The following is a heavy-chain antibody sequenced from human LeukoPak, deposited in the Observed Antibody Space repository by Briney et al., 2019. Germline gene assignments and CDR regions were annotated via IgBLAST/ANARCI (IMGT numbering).Heavy chain of an antibody. CDR2: IYTSGST. Sequence: SETLSLTCIVSGASISSDYWSWIRQPAGKGLEWIGRIYTSGSTNYNPSLKSRVTISVDTSKNQFSLKLSSVTAADTAVYYCARGSPYYDSSGYYYGDAFDIWGQGTMVTVSS. J-gene: IGHJ3*02. V-gene: IGHV4-4*07. CDR3: ARGSPYYDSSGYYYGDAFDI. CDR1: GASISSDY. D-gene: IGHD3-22*01.